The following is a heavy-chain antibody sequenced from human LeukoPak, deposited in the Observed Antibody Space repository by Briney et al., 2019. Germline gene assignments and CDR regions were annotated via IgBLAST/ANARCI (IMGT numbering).Heavy chain of an antibody. CDR2: INPSGGST. Sequence: ASVKVSCKASGYMFTSYYIHWVRQAPGQGLEWMAIINPSGGSTSYAQKFQGRVTMTRDTSTRTVYMELSTLRYEDTAVYYCAREGAATMGGAFDLWGQGTMVIVSS. D-gene: IGHD5-12*01. CDR1: GYMFTSYY. J-gene: IGHJ3*01. CDR3: AREGAATMGGAFDL. V-gene: IGHV1-46*01.